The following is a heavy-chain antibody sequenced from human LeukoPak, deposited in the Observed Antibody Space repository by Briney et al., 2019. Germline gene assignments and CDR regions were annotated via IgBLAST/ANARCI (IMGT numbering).Heavy chain of an antibody. CDR3: TRSPDIDILTGYSRYYFDY. CDR1: GYNFTKHW. V-gene: IGHV5-51*01. Sequence: GESLKISCKGSGYNFTKHWIGWVRQMPGKGLEWMGIIYPDDSDTKYSPSFEGQVTISVGKSISTAYLQWSSLKASDTGIYYCTRSPDIDILTGYSRYYFDYWGQGTLVTVSS. CDR2: IYPDDSDT. D-gene: IGHD3-9*01. J-gene: IGHJ4*02.